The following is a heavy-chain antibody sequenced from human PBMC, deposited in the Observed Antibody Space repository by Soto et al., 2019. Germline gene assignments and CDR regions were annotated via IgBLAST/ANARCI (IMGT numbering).Heavy chain of an antibody. CDR1: GFTFSSYG. J-gene: IGHJ6*02. V-gene: IGHV3-30*18. Sequence: QVQLVESGGGVVQPGRSLRLSCAASGFTFSSYGMHWVRQAPGKGLEWVAVISYDGSNKYYADSVKGRFTISRDNSKCTLYLQLNNLSAADAAVYYCAKECYYGSGSHGFYYCGMDAWGQGTTVT. D-gene: IGHD3-10*01. CDR2: ISYDGSNK. CDR3: AKECYYGSGSHGFYYCGMDA.